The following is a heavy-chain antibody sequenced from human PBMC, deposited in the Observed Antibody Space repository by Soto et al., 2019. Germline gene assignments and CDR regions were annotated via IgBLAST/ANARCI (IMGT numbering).Heavy chain of an antibody. Sequence: ASVKVSCKASGYTFTSYGISWVRQAPGQGLEWMGWISAYNGNTNYAQKLQGRVTMTTDTSTSTAYMELRSLRSDDTAVYYCARGTMVRGVINYFDYWGQGTLVTVPS. J-gene: IGHJ4*02. D-gene: IGHD3-10*01. CDR3: ARGTMVRGVINYFDY. CDR2: ISAYNGNT. V-gene: IGHV1-18*04. CDR1: GYTFTSYG.